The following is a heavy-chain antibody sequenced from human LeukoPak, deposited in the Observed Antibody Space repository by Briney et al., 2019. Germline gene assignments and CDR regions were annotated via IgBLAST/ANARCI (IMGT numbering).Heavy chain of an antibody. Sequence: GASVKVSCKASGYTFTSYYMHWVRQAPGQGLEWMGITNPSGSSTTYAQKFQGRVTMTRDTSTSTVYMELSSLRSEDTAVYYCAREVADAFDIWGQGTMVTISS. CDR3: AREVADAFDI. CDR1: GYTFTSYY. D-gene: IGHD2-15*01. CDR2: TNPSGSST. V-gene: IGHV1-46*01. J-gene: IGHJ3*02.